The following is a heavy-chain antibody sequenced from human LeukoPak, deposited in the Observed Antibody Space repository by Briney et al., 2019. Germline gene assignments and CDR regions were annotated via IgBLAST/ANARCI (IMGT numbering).Heavy chain of an antibody. CDR2: INHSGST. D-gene: IGHD2-15*01. Sequence: SETLSLTCAVYGGSFSGYYWSWIRQPPGKGLEWIGEINHSGSTNYNPSLKRRVTISVDTSKNQFSLKLSSVTAADTAVYYCARVVVNFDYWGQGTLVTVSS. V-gene: IGHV4-34*01. CDR1: GGSFSGYY. J-gene: IGHJ4*02. CDR3: ARVVVNFDY.